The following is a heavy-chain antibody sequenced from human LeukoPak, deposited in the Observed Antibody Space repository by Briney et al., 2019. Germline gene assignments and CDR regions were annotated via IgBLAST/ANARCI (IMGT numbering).Heavy chain of an antibody. CDR2: IYYSGST. Sequence: SETLSLTCTVSGGSISSYYWSWIRQPPGKGLEWIGYIYYSGSTNYNPSLKSRVTISVDTSKNQFSLKLNSVTAADTAVYYCARGDSSSWYYFDYWGQGTLVTVSS. CDR1: GGSISSYY. J-gene: IGHJ4*02. V-gene: IGHV4-59*01. CDR3: ARGDSSSWYYFDY. D-gene: IGHD6-13*01.